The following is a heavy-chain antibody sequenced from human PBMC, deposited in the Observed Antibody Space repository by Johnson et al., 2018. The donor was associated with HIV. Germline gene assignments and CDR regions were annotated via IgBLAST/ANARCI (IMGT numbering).Heavy chain of an antibody. D-gene: IGHD3-3*01. CDR2: IRYDGNNK. Sequence: QVQLVESGGGVVQPGGSLRLSCAASGFTFSSYAMHWVRQAPGEGLEWVAFIRYDGNNKYYTDSVKGRFTISRDNSRNTLNLQMNNLRAEDTGVYYCARDTDDFWSGEGAFDIWGQGTMVTVSS. V-gene: IGHV3-30*02. J-gene: IGHJ3*02. CDR1: GFTFSSYA. CDR3: ARDTDDFWSGEGAFDI.